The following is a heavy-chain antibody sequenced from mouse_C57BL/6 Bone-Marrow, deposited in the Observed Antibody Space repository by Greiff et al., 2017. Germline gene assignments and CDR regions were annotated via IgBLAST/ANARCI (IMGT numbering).Heavy chain of an antibody. V-gene: IGHV1-63*01. Sequence: QVQLQQSGAELVRPGTSVKMSCKASGYTFTNYWIGWAKQRPGHGLEWIGDIYPGGGYTNYNEKFKGKATLTADKSSSTAYMQLSSLTSEYSAIDFCARWSYYAMDYGGQGTSVTVSS. CDR3: ARWSYYAMDY. CDR2: IYPGGGYT. CDR1: GYTFTNYW. J-gene: IGHJ4*01.